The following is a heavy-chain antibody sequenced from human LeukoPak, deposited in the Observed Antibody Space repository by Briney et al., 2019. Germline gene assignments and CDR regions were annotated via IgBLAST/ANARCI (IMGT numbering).Heavy chain of an antibody. Sequence: GGSLRLSCAASGFTFDDYAVHWVRQAPGKGLEWVSGISWNSGSIGYADSVKGRFTISRDNAKNSLYLQMNSLRAEDMALYYCAKAGPPLHYGDYFDYWGQGTLVTVSS. CDR3: AKAGPPLHYGDYFDY. J-gene: IGHJ4*02. D-gene: IGHD4-17*01. CDR1: GFTFDDYA. CDR2: ISWNSGSI. V-gene: IGHV3-9*03.